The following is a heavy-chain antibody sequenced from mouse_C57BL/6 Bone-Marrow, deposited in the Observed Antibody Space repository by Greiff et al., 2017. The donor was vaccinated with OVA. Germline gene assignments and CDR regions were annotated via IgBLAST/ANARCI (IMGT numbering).Heavy chain of an antibody. V-gene: IGHV14-4*01. CDR2: IDPENGDT. D-gene: IGHD4-1*01. CDR3: TTPQTGTGDY. J-gene: IGHJ2*01. Sequence: VQLKESGAELVRPGASVKLSCTASGFNIKDDYMHWVKQRPEQGLEWIGWIDPENGDTEYASKCQGKATITADTSSNTAYLQLSSLTSEDTAVYYYTTPQTGTGDYWGQGTTLTVSS. CDR1: GFNIKDDY.